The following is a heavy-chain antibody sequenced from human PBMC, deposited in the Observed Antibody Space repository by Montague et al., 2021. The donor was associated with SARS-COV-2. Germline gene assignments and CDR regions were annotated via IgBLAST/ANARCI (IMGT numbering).Heavy chain of an antibody. Sequence: SETLSLTCTVSGGSISSSSYYWGWLRQPPGKGLEWIGRIYCSGSTYYNPSLKSRVTISVDTSKNQVSLKLSSVTAADTAVYYCARQHAGYCSGGSCYWGAYFDYWGQGTLVTVSS. V-gene: IGHV4-39*01. CDR2: IYCSGST. CDR1: GGSISSSSYY. D-gene: IGHD2-15*01. CDR3: ARQHAGYCSGGSCYWGAYFDY. J-gene: IGHJ4*02.